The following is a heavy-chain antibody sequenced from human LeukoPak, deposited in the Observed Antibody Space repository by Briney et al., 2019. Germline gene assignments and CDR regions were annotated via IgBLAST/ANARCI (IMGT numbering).Heavy chain of an antibody. V-gene: IGHV3-23*01. CDR3: AKDWEYYDSSGYKSFAEYFQH. D-gene: IGHD3-22*01. J-gene: IGHJ1*01. CDR1: RFTFSSYA. Sequence: PGGSLRLSCAASRFTFSSYAMSWVRQAPGKGLESISSIGGSGGSTYYADSVRGRFTISRDNSKNTLYLQMNSLKAEDTALYYCAKDWEYYDSSGYKSFAEYFQHWGQGTLVTVSS. CDR2: IGGSGGST.